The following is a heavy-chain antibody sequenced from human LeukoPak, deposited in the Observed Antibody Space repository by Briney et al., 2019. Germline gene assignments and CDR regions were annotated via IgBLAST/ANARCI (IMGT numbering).Heavy chain of an antibody. J-gene: IGHJ4*02. V-gene: IGHV3-23*01. CDR1: GFTFSSYA. CDR3: AKTYRDDNRIDY. CDR2: ISGGGGSK. D-gene: IGHD1-1*01. Sequence: GGSLRLSCAASGFTFSSYAMSWVRQAPGKGLEWVSVISGGGGSKYYADSVKGRFTISRDNSKNTLYLQMNSLGAEDTAVYYCAKTYRDDNRIDYWGQGTLVTVSS.